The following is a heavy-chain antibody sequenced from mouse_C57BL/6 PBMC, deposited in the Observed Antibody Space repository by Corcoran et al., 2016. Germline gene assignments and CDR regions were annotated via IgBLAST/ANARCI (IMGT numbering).Heavy chain of an antibody. Sequence: QIQLVQSGPELKKPGETVKISCKASGYTVTTYGMSWVKQAPGKDVKWMAWINTYSGVPTYADDFKGRFAFSLETSASTAYLQINNLKNEDTATYFCARDSNWYFDVWGTATTVTVSS. CDR3: ARDSNWYFDV. V-gene: IGHV9-3*01. CDR2: INTYSGVP. CDR1: GYTVTTYG. J-gene: IGHJ1*03.